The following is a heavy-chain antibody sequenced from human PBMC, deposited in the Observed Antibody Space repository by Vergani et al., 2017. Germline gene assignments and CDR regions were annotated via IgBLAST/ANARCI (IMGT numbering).Heavy chain of an antibody. CDR2: INGGKT. Sequence: EVQLLESGGGLVQPGGSLRISCAVSGFNFNNYGMSWVRQSPGKGLEWVSAINGGKTYYADSVKDRFTISTDNFKNTLYLQMMSLRAEDTAVYYCAKDNVPGYYDSSGYCDYWGQGTLVTVSS. D-gene: IGHD3-22*01. CDR1: GFNFNNYG. V-gene: IGHV3-23*01. J-gene: IGHJ4*02. CDR3: AKDNVPGYYDSSGYCDY.